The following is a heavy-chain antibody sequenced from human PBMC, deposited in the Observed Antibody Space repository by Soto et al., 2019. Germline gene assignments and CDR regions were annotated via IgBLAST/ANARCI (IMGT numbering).Heavy chain of an antibody. CDR1: GGSISSYY. Sequence: SETLSLTCTVSGGSISSYYWSWIRQPPGKGLEWIGYIYYSGSTNYNPSLKSRVTISVDTSKNQFSLKLSSVTAADTAVYYCAYKSYDFWSGYFNYYYMVVWGKGTTVTGSS. V-gene: IGHV4-59*01. D-gene: IGHD3-3*01. CDR2: IYYSGST. CDR3: AYKSYDFWSGYFNYYYMVV. J-gene: IGHJ6*03.